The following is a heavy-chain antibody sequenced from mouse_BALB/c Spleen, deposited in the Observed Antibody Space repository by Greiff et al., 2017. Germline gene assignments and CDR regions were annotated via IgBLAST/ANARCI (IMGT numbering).Heavy chain of an antibody. Sequence: EVQLQQSGAELVKPGASVKLSCTASGFNIKDTYMHWVKQRPEQGLEWIGRIDPANGNTKYDPKFQGKATITADTSSNTAYLQLSSLTSEDTAVYYCAAYGSRARFAYWGQGTLVTVSA. CDR3: AAYGSRARFAY. D-gene: IGHD1-1*01. CDR2: IDPANGNT. CDR1: GFNIKDTY. J-gene: IGHJ3*01. V-gene: IGHV14-3*02.